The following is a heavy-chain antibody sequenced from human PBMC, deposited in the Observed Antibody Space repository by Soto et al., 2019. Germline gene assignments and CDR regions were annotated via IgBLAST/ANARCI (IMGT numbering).Heavy chain of an antibody. D-gene: IGHD6-13*01. Sequence: QVQLVQSGAEVKKPGSSVKVSCKASGGTFSSYAISWVRQAPGQGLEWMGGIIPIFGTANYAQKFQGRVTITADKATSTASMELSSLRSEDTAVYYCARAYSSPADYYYYYGMDVWGQGTTVTVSS. CDR3: ARAYSSPADYYYYYGMDV. V-gene: IGHV1-69*06. CDR2: IIPIFGTA. CDR1: GGTFSSYA. J-gene: IGHJ6*02.